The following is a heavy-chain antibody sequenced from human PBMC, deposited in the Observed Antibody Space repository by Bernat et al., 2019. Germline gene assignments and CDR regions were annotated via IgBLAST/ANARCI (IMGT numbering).Heavy chain of an antibody. D-gene: IGHD1-26*01. CDR2: ISGTGGST. CDR1: GFTLSSYV. J-gene: IGHJ4*02. CDR3: AKDWYSGYSDY. Sequence: EVQMVESGGGLVQPGGSLRLSCAASGFTLSSYVMSWVRQAPGKGLEWVSVISGTGGSTYYADSVKGRFTISRDNSKNTLYLQMNSLRAEDTAVYYCAKDWYSGYSDYWGQGTLVTVSS. V-gene: IGHV3-23*04.